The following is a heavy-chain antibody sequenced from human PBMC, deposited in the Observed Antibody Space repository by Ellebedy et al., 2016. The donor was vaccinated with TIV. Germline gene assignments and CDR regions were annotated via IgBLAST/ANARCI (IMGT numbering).Heavy chain of an antibody. Sequence: GESLKISCAASGFTFSSYDMHWVRQGSGSGLEWVSSIGAAGDSYYADSVKGRFTISRDNSKNTLYLQMNSLRAEDTAVYYCARDHSRYDYGGNSAFAWGQGTLVIVSS. D-gene: IGHD4-23*01. CDR3: ARDHSRYDYGGNSAFA. J-gene: IGHJ5*02. CDR1: GFTFSSYD. CDR2: IGAAGDS. V-gene: IGHV3-13*01.